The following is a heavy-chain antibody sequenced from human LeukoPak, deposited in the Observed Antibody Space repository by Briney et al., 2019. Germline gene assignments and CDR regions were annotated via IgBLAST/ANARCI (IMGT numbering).Heavy chain of an antibody. CDR3: ARDGSGSYSLAGWYFDL. CDR2: INAGNGNT. Sequence: ASVKVSCKASGYTFTSYAMHWVRQAPGQRLEWMGWINAGNGNTKYSQKFQGRVTITRDTSASTACMELSSLRSEDTAVYYCARDGSGSYSLAGWYFDLWGRGTLVTVSS. J-gene: IGHJ2*01. V-gene: IGHV1-3*01. CDR1: GYTFTSYA. D-gene: IGHD1-26*01.